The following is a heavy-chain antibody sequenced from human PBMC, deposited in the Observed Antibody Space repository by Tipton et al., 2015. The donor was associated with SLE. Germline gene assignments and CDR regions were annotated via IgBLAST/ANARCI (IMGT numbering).Heavy chain of an antibody. J-gene: IGHJ4*02. CDR3: ARDGYSRIDY. CDR1: GYTFTTYR. D-gene: IGHD5-24*01. Sequence: QLVQSGAEVKKPGASVKVSCKASGYTFTTYRLSWVRQAPGQGLEWMGWVTTWTGHTDYTQNLRGRVTMTIDASTTTAYMELRNPTSDDTAVYYCARDGYSRIDYWGQGTLVTVSS. CDR2: VTTWTGHT. V-gene: IGHV1-18*01.